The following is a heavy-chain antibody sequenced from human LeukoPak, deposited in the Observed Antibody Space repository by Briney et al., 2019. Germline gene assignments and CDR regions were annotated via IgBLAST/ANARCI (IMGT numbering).Heavy chain of an antibody. V-gene: IGHV3-30*03. J-gene: IGHJ1*01. CDR2: ISYDGSNK. Sequence: GGSLRLSCSASGFTFSSYGMHWVRQAPGKGLEWVAVISYDGSNKYYADSVKGRFTISRDNSKNTLYLQMNSLRAEDTAVYYCAAFSYDSSGYRTRYFQHWGQGTLVTVSS. D-gene: IGHD3-22*01. CDR1: GFTFSSYG. CDR3: AAFSYDSSGYRTRYFQH.